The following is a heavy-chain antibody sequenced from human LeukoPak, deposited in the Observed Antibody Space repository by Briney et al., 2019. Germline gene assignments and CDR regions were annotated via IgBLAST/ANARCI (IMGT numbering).Heavy chain of an antibody. CDR3: AKDRDSSGYYTTPVDY. Sequence: PGGSLRLSCAASGFPFSTYAMSWVRQAPGKGLEWVSAISGSGGSTYYADSVKGRFTISRDNSKNTLYLQMNSLRAEDTAVYYCAKDRDSSGYYTTPVDYWGQGTLVTVSS. V-gene: IGHV3-23*01. CDR2: ISGSGGST. D-gene: IGHD3-22*01. J-gene: IGHJ4*02. CDR1: GFPFSTYA.